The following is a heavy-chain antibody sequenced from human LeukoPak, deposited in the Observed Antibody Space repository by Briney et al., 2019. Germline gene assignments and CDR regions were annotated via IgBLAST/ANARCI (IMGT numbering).Heavy chain of an antibody. D-gene: IGHD3-10*01. CDR1: GGTFSSYA. CDR2: IIPIFGTA. CDR3: ARGGGSGTQFYYYYGMDV. V-gene: IGHV1-69*01. J-gene: IGHJ6*04. Sequence: SVKVSCKASGGTFSSYAISWVRQAPGQGLEWMGGIIPIFGTANYAQKFQGRVTITADESTSTAYMELSSLRSEDTAVYYCARGGGSGTQFYYYYGMDVWGKGTTVTVSS.